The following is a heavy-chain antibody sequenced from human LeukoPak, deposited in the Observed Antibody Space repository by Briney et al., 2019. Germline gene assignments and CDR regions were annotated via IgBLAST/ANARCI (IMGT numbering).Heavy chain of an antibody. CDR1: GFTFSSYA. D-gene: IGHD2-15*01. V-gene: IGHV4-34*01. J-gene: IGHJ5*02. CDR3: ARGLRYCSGGSCYSAYWFDP. CDR2: INHSGST. Sequence: GSLRLSCAASGFTFSSYAMSWIRQPPGKGLEWIGEINHSGSTNYNPSLKSRVTISVDTSKNQFSLKLSSVTAADTAVYYCARGLRYCSGGSCYSAYWFDPWGQGTLVTVSS.